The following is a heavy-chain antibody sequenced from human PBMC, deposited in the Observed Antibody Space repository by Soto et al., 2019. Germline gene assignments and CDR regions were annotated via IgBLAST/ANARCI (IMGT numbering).Heavy chain of an antibody. V-gene: IGHV4-31*03. CDR2: IYYSGNT. CDR1: GGSIISGGSF. J-gene: IGHJ6*03. Sequence: QLQLRESGPGLVKPSQTLSLICTASGGSIISGGSFWSWVSQVPGKGLEWIGHIYYSGNTYYNPSLKGRVVLSVDTSQNHVTLKLTSVTAADTATYYCAKSLPGGTVYYMDVWGEGTTVTVS. D-gene: IGHD1-26*01. CDR3: AKSLPGGTVYYMDV.